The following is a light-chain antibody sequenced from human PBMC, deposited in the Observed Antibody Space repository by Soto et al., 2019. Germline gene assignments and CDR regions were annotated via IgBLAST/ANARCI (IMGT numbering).Light chain of an antibody. Sequence: RLTKSPSSLSASTGDRVTITCRASQGISSYLAWYQQKPGKAPKLLIYAASTLQSGVPSRFSGSGSGTDFTLTISCLQSEDFATYYCQQYYSYPLTFGGGTKVDIK. V-gene: IGKV1-8*01. CDR3: QQYYSYPLT. J-gene: IGKJ4*01. CDR2: AAS. CDR1: QGISSY.